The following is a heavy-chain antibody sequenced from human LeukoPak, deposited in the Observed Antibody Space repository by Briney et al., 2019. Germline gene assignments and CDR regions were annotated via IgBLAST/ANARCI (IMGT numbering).Heavy chain of an antibody. J-gene: IGHJ5*02. D-gene: IGHD3-10*01. CDR1: GFTFSSYE. Sequence: GGSLRLSCAASGFTFSSYEMNWVRQAPGKGLEWVSYISSSGSTIYYADSVKGRFTISRDNSKNTVYLQMNSLRPEDTAVYYCAKDLGYYGSGSHSNWFDPWGQGTLVTVSS. V-gene: IGHV3-48*03. CDR2: ISSSGSTI. CDR3: AKDLGYYGSGSHSNWFDP.